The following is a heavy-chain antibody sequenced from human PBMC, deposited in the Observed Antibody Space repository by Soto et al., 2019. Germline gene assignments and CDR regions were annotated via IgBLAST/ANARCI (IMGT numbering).Heavy chain of an antibody. Sequence: XGSLRLSCAASGFTFDDYAMHWVRQAPGKGLDWVSLISWDGGSTYYADSVKGRFTISRDNSKNSLYLQMNSLRAEDTALYYCAKDMKYDFWSGFDDWGQGTLVTVSS. V-gene: IGHV3-43D*04. CDR3: AKDMKYDFWSGFDD. CDR1: GFTFDDYA. CDR2: ISWDGGST. J-gene: IGHJ4*02. D-gene: IGHD3-3*01.